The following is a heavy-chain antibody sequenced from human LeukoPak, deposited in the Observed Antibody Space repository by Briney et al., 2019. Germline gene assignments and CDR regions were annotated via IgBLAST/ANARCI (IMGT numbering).Heavy chain of an antibody. CDR3: TRESSWPPVSNY. CDR1: GFTFGDYA. CDR2: IRSKAYGGTT. Sequence: PGGSLRLSCTASGFTFGDYAMSWSRQAPGKGLEWVGFIRSKAYGGTTEYAASVKGRFTISRDDSKGIAYLQMNSLKTEDTAVYYCTRESSWPPVSNYWGQGTLVTVSS. V-gene: IGHV3-49*03. D-gene: IGHD6-13*01. J-gene: IGHJ4*02.